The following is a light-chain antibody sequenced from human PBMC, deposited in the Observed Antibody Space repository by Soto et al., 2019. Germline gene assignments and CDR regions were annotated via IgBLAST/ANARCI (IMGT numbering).Light chain of an antibody. CDR3: QSYDSSLSASV. CDR1: SSNIGSLYD. V-gene: IGLV1-40*01. J-gene: IGLJ2*01. Sequence: QSVLTQPPSVSGAPGQRVTISCTGSSSNIGSLYDVHLYQQLPGTAPKLLIYDNSNRPSGVPDRFSGSKSGTSASLAITGLQAEDEADYYCQSYDSSLSASVFGGGTKLTVL. CDR2: DNS.